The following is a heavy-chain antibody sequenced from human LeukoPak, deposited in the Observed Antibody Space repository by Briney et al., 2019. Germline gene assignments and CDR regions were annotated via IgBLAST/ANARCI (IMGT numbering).Heavy chain of an antibody. CDR2: ISSSSSYI. D-gene: IGHD6-13*01. CDR3: ARGGWQQLSDY. J-gene: IGHJ4*02. Sequence: GGSLRLSCAASGFTFSSYGMHWVRQAPGKGLEWVSSISSSSSYIYYADSVKGRFTISRDNAENSLYLQMNSLRAEDTAVYYCARGGWQQLSDYWGQGTLATVSS. CDR1: GFTFSSYG. V-gene: IGHV3-21*01.